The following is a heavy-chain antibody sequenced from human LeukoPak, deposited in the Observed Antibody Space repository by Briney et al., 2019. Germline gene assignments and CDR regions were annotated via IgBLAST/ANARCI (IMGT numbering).Heavy chain of an antibody. CDR3: ARRGSRSGYYFDY. CDR1: GYRFTSYW. CDR2: IYPGDSDT. V-gene: IGHV5-51*01. J-gene: IGHJ4*02. D-gene: IGHD3-3*01. Sequence: GESLKISCKCSGYRFTSYWVGWVRQMPGKGLEWMGIIYPGDSDTRYSPSFQGQVTISADKSISTAYLQWSSLKASDTAMYYCARRGSRSGYYFDYWGQGTLVTVSS.